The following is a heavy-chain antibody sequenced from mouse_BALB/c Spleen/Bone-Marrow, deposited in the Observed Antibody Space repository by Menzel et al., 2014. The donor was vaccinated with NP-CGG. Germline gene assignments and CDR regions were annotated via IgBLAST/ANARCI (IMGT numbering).Heavy chain of an antibody. CDR2: ISSGGSYT. V-gene: IGHV5-9-4*01. D-gene: IGHD2-14*01. J-gene: IGHJ4*01. Sequence: EVKLMESGGGSVKPGGSLKLSCAASGFTFSSYAMSWVRQSPEKRLEWVAEISSGGSYTYYPDTVTGRFTISRDNAKNTLYLEMSSLRSEDTAMYYCARAYRYDDGYYYAMDYWGQGTSVTVSS. CDR1: GFTFSSYA. CDR3: ARAYRYDDGYYYAMDY.